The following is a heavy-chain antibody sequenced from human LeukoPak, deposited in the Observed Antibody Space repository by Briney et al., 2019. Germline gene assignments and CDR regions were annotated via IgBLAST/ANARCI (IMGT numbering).Heavy chain of an antibody. CDR1: GGSFRGYY. J-gene: IGHJ4*02. CDR2: INHSGST. V-gene: IGHV4-34*01. CDR3: ARTRGMSY. Sequence: KPSETLSLTCAVYGGSFRGYYWSWIRQPPGKGMEWIGEINHSGSTNYNPSLKSRVTISVDTSKNQFSLKLSSVTAADTAVYYCARTRGMSYWGQGTLVTVSS. D-gene: IGHD3-16*01.